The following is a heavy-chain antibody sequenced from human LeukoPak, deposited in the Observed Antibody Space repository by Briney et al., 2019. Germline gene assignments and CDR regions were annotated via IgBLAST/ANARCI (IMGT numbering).Heavy chain of an antibody. CDR2: ISSSGSTI. CDR3: AREHNLSIDY. V-gene: IGHV3-48*03. Sequence: GGSLRLSCAASGFTFSSYEMNWVRQAPGKGLEWVSYISSSGSTIDYADSVKGRFTISRDNAKNSLYLQMNSLRAEDTAVYYCAREHNLSIDYWGQGTLVTVSS. CDR1: GFTFSSYE. J-gene: IGHJ4*02. D-gene: IGHD5-24*01.